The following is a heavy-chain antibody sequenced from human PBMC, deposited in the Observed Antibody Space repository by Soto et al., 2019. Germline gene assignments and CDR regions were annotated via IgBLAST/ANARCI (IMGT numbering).Heavy chain of an antibody. Sequence: QVQLQESGPGLVKPSRTLSLTCTVSGGSISSGGYYWSWIRQHPGKGLEWIGYIYYSGSTYYNPSLKRRVTISVDTSKTQSALKLSSVPAADTAVYYCARVFGFGGMDVWGQGTTVTVSS. CDR1: GGSISSGGYY. D-gene: IGHD3-10*01. J-gene: IGHJ6*02. CDR2: IYYSGST. CDR3: ARVFGFGGMDV. V-gene: IGHV4-31*03.